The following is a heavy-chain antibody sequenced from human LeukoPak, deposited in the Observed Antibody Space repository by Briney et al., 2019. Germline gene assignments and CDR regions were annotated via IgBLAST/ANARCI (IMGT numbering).Heavy chain of an antibody. Sequence: GGSLRLSCAASGFTFSSYGMHWVRQAPGKGLEWVAVIWYDGSNKYYADSVKGRFTISRDNSKNTLYLQMNSLRAEDTAVYYCAREXGXYWYFDYWGQXTLVTVS. CDR3: AREXGXYWYFDY. CDR1: GFTFSSYG. D-gene: IGHD1-26*01. V-gene: IGHV3-33*01. CDR2: IWYDGSNK. J-gene: IGHJ4*02.